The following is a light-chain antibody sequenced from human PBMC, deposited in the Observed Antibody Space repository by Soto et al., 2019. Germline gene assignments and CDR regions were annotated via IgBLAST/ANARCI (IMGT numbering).Light chain of an antibody. J-gene: IGKJ1*01. CDR2: GAS. CDR3: QQHSHWPPWT. Sequence: EVVLTQSPATLSLSPGERATLSCRASENVRTFVDWYQQKPGQAPRLLIHGASNRATGIPARFSGSGSGTDFTLTISNLEPEDFAVYYCQQHSHWPPWTFGQGPRVEI. CDR1: ENVRTF. V-gene: IGKV3-11*01.